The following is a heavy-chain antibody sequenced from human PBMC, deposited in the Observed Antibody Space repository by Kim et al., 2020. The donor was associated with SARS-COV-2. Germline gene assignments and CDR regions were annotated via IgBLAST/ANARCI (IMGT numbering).Heavy chain of an antibody. CDR1: GFTFDDYA. J-gene: IGHJ4*02. Sequence: GGSLRLSCAASGFTFDDYAMHWVRQAPGKGLEWVSGISWNSGSIGYADSVKGRFTISRDNAKNSLYLQMNSLRAEDTALYYCAKDGETRQQLVDPYFDYWGQGTLVTVSS. CDR2: ISWNSGSI. CDR3: AKDGETRQQLVDPYFDY. V-gene: IGHV3-9*01. D-gene: IGHD6-13*01.